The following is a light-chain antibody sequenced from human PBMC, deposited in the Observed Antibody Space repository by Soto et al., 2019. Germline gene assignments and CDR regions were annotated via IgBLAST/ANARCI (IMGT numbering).Light chain of an antibody. V-gene: IGKV1-8*01. CDR1: QDISSY. J-gene: IGKJ2*01. CDR2: GAF. CDR3: QQYYTYPQT. Sequence: AIRMTQSPSSFSASTGDRVTITCRASQDISSYLAWYQQKPGKAPNLLIYGAFTLQSGVPSRFSGGGSGTDFTLTISSLQSEDFATYYFQQYYTYPQTFGQGNKLEVK.